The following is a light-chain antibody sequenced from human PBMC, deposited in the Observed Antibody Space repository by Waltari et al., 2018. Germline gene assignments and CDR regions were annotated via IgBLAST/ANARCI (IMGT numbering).Light chain of an antibody. V-gene: IGKV4-1*01. J-gene: IGKJ3*01. CDR1: QSVLYSSNNKNY. CDR3: QQYYNTPST. CDR2: WAS. Sequence: DIVMTQSPDSLAVSLGERATFHCTSSQSVLYSSNNKNYLAWYQPKPGQPPKLLIYWASIRESGVPDRFSGSGSGTDFTLTINSLQAEDVAVYYCQQYYNTPSTFGPGTKVDIK.